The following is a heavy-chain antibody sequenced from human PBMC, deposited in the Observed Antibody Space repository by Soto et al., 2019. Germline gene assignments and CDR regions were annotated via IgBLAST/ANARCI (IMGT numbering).Heavy chain of an antibody. J-gene: IGHJ4*02. V-gene: IGHV3-23*01. CDR2: ISYGGGSA. CDR1: GFTFSSYA. Sequence: GGSLRLSCAASGFTFSSYAMNWVRQAPGKGLEWVSGISYGGGSANYADSVKGRFTISRDNSKNTLYLQMNSLRGEDTAVYYCAKGESYYYDSSGYWNYWGQGTLVTVSS. D-gene: IGHD3-22*01. CDR3: AKGESYYYDSSGYWNY.